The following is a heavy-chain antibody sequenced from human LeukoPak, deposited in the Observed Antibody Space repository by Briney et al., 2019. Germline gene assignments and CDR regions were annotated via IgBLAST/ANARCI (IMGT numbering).Heavy chain of an antibody. Sequence: GASVKVSSKASGYTFTGYYMHWVRQAPGQGLEWMGWINPNSGGTNYAQKFQGRVTMTRDTSISTAYMELSRLRSDDTAVYYSARDPRYSGLGWDYWGQGTLVTVSS. D-gene: IGHD1-26*01. V-gene: IGHV1-2*02. J-gene: IGHJ4*02. CDR2: INPNSGGT. CDR3: ARDPRYSGLGWDY. CDR1: GYTFTGYY.